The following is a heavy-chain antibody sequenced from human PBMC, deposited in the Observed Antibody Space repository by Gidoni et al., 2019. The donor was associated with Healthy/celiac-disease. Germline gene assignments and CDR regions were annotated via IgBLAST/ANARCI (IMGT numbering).Heavy chain of an antibody. CDR1: GVTLSSYD. J-gene: IGHJ5*02. CDR2: IIPIFGTA. V-gene: IGHV1-69*12. D-gene: IGHD3-10*01. CDR3: ARDEEIHYYGAGSYYNWFDP. Sequence: VQLVPSGDEVKKPGSSVKRSCKASGVTLSSYDISWVRQAPGQGLEWMGGIIPIFGTANYAQKFQYRVTMTADESTGTACMVLSSLRSEDTAVYYCARDEEIHYYGAGSYYNWFDPWGQGTLVTVSS.